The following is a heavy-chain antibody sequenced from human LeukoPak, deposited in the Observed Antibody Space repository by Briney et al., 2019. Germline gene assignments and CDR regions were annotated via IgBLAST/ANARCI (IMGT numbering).Heavy chain of an antibody. Sequence: GGSLRLSCAASGFTFSSYWMHWVRQAPGKGLVWVSRINSDGSSTSYADSVKGRFTISRDNAKNTLYLQMNSLRAEDTAVYYCARGXIXSPXSSSWLGFDYWGQGTLVTVSS. CDR3: ARGXIXSPXSSSWLGFDY. V-gene: IGHV3-74*01. D-gene: IGHD6-13*01. CDR1: GFTFSSYW. J-gene: IGHJ4*02. CDR2: INSDGSST.